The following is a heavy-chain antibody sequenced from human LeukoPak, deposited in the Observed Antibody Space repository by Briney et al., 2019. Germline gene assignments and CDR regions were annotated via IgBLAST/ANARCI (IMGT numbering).Heavy chain of an antibody. D-gene: IGHD6-13*01. CDR3: ARERPSIAAAGRGGHPYRSWFDP. CDR2: ISPYNNNT. CDR1: GYTFSSYG. V-gene: IGHV1-18*01. J-gene: IGHJ5*02. Sequence: ASVKVSCKDSGYTFSSYGISWLRQAPGQGLEWMAWISPYNNNTSYAQKLQGRVTMTRDMSTSTVYMELSSLRSEDTAVYYCARERPSIAAAGRGGHPYRSWFDPWGQGTLVTVSS.